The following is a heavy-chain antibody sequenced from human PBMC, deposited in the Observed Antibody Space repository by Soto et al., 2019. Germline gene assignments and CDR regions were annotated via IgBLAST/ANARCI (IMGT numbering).Heavy chain of an antibody. D-gene: IGHD3-9*01. CDR2: IYYSGST. V-gene: IGHV4-59*01. J-gene: IGHJ6*02. CDR1: GGSISSYY. CDR3: ASNGGRSYDILTGYRYYYYGMDV. Sequence: PSETLSLTCTVSGGSISSYYWSWIRQPPGKGLEWIGYIYYSGSTNYNPSLKSRVTISVDTSKNQFSLKLSSVTAADTAVYYCASNGGRSYDILTGYRYYYYGMDVWGQGPRSPSP.